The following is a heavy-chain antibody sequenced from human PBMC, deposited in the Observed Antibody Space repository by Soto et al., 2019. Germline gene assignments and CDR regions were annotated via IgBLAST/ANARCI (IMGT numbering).Heavy chain of an antibody. J-gene: IGHJ4*02. CDR2: ISSSSSYI. D-gene: IGHD3-3*01. V-gene: IGHV3-21*01. CDR3: ARDQNVLRFLEWLLPCFDY. CDR1: GFTFSSCS. Sequence: GGSLRLSCAASGFTFSSCSMNWVRQAPGKGLEWVSSISSSSSYIYYADSVKGRFTISRDNAKNSLYLQMNSLRAEDTAVYYCARDQNVLRFLEWLLPCFDYWGQGTLVTVSS.